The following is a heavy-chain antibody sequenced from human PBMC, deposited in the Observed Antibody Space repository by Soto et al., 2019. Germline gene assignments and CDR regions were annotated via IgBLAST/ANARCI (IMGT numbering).Heavy chain of an antibody. CDR3: AGGHYDGFDI. V-gene: IGHV5-51*01. CDR2: IYPGDFDT. Sequence: PGESLKISCESSGYSFTRNWIGWVRQMPGKGLEWMGIIYPGDFDTRYSPSFQGQVTISVDKSISTAYLQWRSLKASDTAMYYCAGGHYDGFDIWGQGTLVTVSS. D-gene: IGHD1-26*01. CDR1: GYSFTRNW. J-gene: IGHJ3*02.